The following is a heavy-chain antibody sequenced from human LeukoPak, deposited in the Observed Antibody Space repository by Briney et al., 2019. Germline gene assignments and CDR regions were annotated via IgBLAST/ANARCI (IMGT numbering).Heavy chain of an antibody. V-gene: IGHV6-1*01. Sequence: SRTLSLTCAISGDSVSNDTAAWSWIRQSPSRGLEWLGRTYYRSKWYYDYAISVKSRMTIDLETSKNRFSLHLNSVTPDDTAVYYCARLRRYIKQATSGMDVWGQGTTVTVSS. D-gene: IGHD5-18*01. CDR3: ARLRRYIKQATSGMDV. CDR1: GDSVSNDTAA. J-gene: IGHJ6*02. CDR2: TYYRSKWYY.